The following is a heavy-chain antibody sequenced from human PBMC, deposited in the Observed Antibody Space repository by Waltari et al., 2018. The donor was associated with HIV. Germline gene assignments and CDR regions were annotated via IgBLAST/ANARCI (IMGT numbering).Heavy chain of an antibody. D-gene: IGHD1-26*01. V-gene: IGHV4-39*01. CDR1: GSSVSSSSYF. Sequence: LQLQESGPGLVKPSETLSLTCPVSGSSVSSSSYFWVWIRQPPGKGLEWVGRIYYTGRAYYNPSLKSRVTISVDTSKNQFSLKVTSVTAADTAVYYCARHALRVGAAYWNFDLWGRGTLVTVSS. CDR3: ARHALRVGAAYWNFDL. CDR2: IYYTGRA. J-gene: IGHJ2*01.